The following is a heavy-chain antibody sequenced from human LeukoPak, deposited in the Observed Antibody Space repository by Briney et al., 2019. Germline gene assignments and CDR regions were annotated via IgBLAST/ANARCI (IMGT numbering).Heavy chain of an antibody. D-gene: IGHD4-17*01. CDR3: ARAPTQTTVTPIDY. Sequence: SETLSLTCAVYGGSFSGYYWSWIRQPPGKGLEWIGEINHSGSTNYNPSLKSRVTIPVDTSKNQFSLKLSSVTAADTAVYYCARAPTQTTVTPIDYWGQGTLVTVSS. J-gene: IGHJ4*02. CDR1: GGSFSGYY. CDR2: INHSGST. V-gene: IGHV4-34*01.